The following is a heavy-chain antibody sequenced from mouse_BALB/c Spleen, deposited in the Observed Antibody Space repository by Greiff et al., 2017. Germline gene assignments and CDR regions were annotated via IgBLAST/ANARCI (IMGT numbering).Heavy chain of an antibody. CDR2: IDPANGNT. Sequence: VHVKQSGAELVKPGASVKLSCTASGFNIKDTYMHWVKQRPEQGLEWIGRIDPANGNTKYDPKFQGKATITADTSSNTAYLQLSSLTSEDTAVYYCARGGNYYAMDYWGQGTSVTVSS. CDR1: GFNIKDTY. J-gene: IGHJ4*01. V-gene: IGHV14-3*02. CDR3: ARGGNYYAMDY. D-gene: IGHD1-1*02.